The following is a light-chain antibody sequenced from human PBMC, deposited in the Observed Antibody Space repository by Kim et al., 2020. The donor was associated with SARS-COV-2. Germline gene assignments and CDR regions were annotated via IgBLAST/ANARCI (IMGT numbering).Light chain of an antibody. CDR1: QSISSY. J-gene: IGKJ2*01. V-gene: IGKV1-39*01. CDR3: QQSYSTPYT. Sequence: SASVGDRFTITCRASQSISSYLNWYQQKPGKAPKLLIYAASSLQSGVPSRFSGSGSGTDFTLTISSLQPEDFATYYCQQSYSTPYTFGQGTKLEIK. CDR2: AAS.